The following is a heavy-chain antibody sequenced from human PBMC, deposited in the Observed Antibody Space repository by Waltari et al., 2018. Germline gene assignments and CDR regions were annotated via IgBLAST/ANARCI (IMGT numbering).Heavy chain of an antibody. Sequence: QVQLVQSGAEVKKPGASVKVSCKASGYTFTSYDINWVRQATGQGLEWMGWMNPTSGNTVYARKFKGRVTMTRNTAISTAYMGLSSLRSEDTAVYYCARVTGITIFGVVTSLYGMDVWGQGTTVTVSS. D-gene: IGHD3-3*01. CDR2: MNPTSGNT. CDR1: GYTFTSYD. V-gene: IGHV1-8*01. CDR3: ARVTGITIFGVVTSLYGMDV. J-gene: IGHJ6*02.